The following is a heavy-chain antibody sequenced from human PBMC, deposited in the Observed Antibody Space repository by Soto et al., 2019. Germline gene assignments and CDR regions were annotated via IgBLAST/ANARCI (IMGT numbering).Heavy chain of an antibody. V-gene: IGHV3-7*03. CDR2: IKEDGSEK. J-gene: IGHJ6*02. Sequence: PGGSLRLSCVGSGFSVSDYFMTWVRQAPGKGLEWVANIKEDGSEKYYVESVKGRFTISRDNAKNSLYLQVNSLRDEDTAVYYCARSRFRGMDVWGQGTPITVSS. CDR1: GFSVSDYF. CDR3: ARSRFRGMDV.